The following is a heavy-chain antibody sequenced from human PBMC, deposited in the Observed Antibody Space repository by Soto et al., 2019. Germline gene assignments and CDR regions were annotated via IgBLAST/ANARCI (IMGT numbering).Heavy chain of an antibody. CDR2: MNPNSGNT. D-gene: IGHD6-6*01. CDR3: VRLPSARMATPSDP. Sequence: GASVKVSCKASGYNFSSYDINCVRQAPGQGLEWMGWMNPNSGNTGFAQNFQDRVTMNRSTSISTAYMELSSLRSEDTAVYYCVRLPSARMATPSDPWGQGTLVTVSS. V-gene: IGHV1-8*01. CDR1: GYNFSSYD. J-gene: IGHJ5*02.